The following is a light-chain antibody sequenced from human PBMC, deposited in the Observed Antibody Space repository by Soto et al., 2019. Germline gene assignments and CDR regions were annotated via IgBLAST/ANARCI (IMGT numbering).Light chain of an antibody. CDR2: DAS. J-gene: IGKJ1*01. Sequence: DIQMTQSPSTLSASVGDRVTITCRASQSISSWLAWYQQKPGKAPKLLIYDASSLESGVPSRFSGSGSGTEFTLPISTLQPDDFATYYCQHYNSYSWTFGQGTKV. CDR3: QHYNSYSWT. V-gene: IGKV1-5*01. CDR1: QSISSW.